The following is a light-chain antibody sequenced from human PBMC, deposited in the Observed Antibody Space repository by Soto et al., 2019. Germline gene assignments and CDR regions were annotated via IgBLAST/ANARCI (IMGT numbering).Light chain of an antibody. CDR2: EVT. J-gene: IGLJ3*02. Sequence: QSALTQPPSASGSAGQSVTISCTGSSSDVGDYNYVSWYQQHPGKAPKLMIYEVTKRPSGVPDRFSGSKSGNTASLTVSGLQAEDETDYYCSSYAGSNNWVFGGGTKLTV. CDR3: SSYAGSNNWV. CDR1: SSDVGDYNY. V-gene: IGLV2-8*01.